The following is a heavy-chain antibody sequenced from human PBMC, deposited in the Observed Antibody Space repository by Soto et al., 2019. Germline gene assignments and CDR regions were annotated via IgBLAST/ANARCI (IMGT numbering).Heavy chain of an antibody. V-gene: IGHV3-74*01. J-gene: IGHJ4*02. CDR3: ARGEYFFSDY. Sequence: GSLRLSCAASGFTFSSYWMHWVRQAPGKGLVWVSLINSDGGSTSYADSVKGRFTISRDNAKNTLYLQMNSLRAEDTAVYYCARGEYFFSDYWGQGTLVTVSS. CDR2: INSDGGST. CDR1: GFTFSSYW. D-gene: IGHD3-10*01.